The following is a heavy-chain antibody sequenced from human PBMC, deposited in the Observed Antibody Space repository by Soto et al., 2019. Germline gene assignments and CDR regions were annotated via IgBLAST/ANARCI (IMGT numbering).Heavy chain of an antibody. J-gene: IGHJ4*02. CDR2: IYYSGST. V-gene: IGHV4-59*07. CDR1: GGSISSYY. Sequence: PSDTLSLTCTVPGGSISSYYWSLIRQPPGKGLEWIGYIYYSGSTNYNPSLKSRVTISVDTSKNQFSLKLSSVTAADTAVYYCARTDLSGWYYFDYWGQGTLVTVSS. CDR3: ARTDLSGWYYFDY. D-gene: IGHD6-19*01.